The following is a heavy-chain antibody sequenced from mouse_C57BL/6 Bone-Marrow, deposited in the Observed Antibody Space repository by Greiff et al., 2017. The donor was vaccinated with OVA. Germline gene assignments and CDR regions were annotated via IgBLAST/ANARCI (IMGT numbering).Heavy chain of an antibody. D-gene: IGHD1-1*01. CDR3: ARHETTVVATESFDN. CDR2: ISSGGSYT. V-gene: IGHV5-6*01. J-gene: IGHJ2*01. CDR1: GFTFSSYG. Sequence: EVQLVESGGDLVKPGGSLKLSCAASGFTFSSYGMSWVRQTPDKRLEWVATISSGGSYTYYPASVKGRFPISRANAKNPLYLQRSSLKTENTAMYYCARHETTVVATESFDNWGQGTALSVTA.